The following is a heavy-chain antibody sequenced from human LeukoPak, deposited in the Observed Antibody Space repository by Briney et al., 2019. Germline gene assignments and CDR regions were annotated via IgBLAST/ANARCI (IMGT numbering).Heavy chain of an antibody. CDR1: GFTFSSYA. D-gene: IGHD5-24*01. CDR2: IKQDGSEK. Sequence: GGSLRLSCAASGFTFSSYAMSWVRQAPGKGLEWVANIKQDGSEKYYVDSVKGRFTISRDNAKNSLYLQMNSLRAEDTAVYYCARVEMATLSAFDYWGQGTLVTVSS. J-gene: IGHJ4*02. V-gene: IGHV3-7*01. CDR3: ARVEMATLSAFDY.